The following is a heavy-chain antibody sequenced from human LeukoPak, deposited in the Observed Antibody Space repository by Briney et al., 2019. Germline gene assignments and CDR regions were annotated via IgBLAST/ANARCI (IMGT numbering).Heavy chain of an antibody. Sequence: NPSETLSLTCTVSGGSISSYYWSWTRQPPGKGLEWIGYIYYSGSTNYNPSLKSRVTISVDTSKNQFSLKLSSVTAADTAVYHCARDAAIGQWLRSGAFDIWGQGTMVTVSS. J-gene: IGHJ3*02. CDR1: GGSISSYY. V-gene: IGHV4-59*12. CDR2: IYYSGST. CDR3: ARDAAIGQWLRSGAFDI. D-gene: IGHD3-22*01.